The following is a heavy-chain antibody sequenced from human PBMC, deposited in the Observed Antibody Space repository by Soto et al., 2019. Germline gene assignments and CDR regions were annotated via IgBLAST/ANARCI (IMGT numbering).Heavy chain of an antibody. Sequence: GGSLTHSCAASGFTFSSYSMNWVRQAPGKGLEWVSSISSRRSYIYYADSVKGRFNISRDNAKNSLYLQMNSLRAEDTAVYYCARGGGDFWSGYPPYYYGMDVWGQGTTVTVS. D-gene: IGHD3-3*01. V-gene: IGHV3-21*01. CDR3: ARGGGDFWSGYPPYYYGMDV. J-gene: IGHJ6*02. CDR1: GFTFSSYS. CDR2: ISSRRSYI.